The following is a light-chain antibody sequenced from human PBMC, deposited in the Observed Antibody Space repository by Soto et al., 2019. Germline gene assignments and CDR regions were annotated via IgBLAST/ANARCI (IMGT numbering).Light chain of an antibody. J-gene: IGKJ1*01. Sequence: DIQMTQSPSTLSGSVGDRVTITCRASQTISSWLAWYQQKPGKAPKLLIYKASTLESGVPSRFSGNGSGTEFTLTISSLQPDDFATYYCQHYNSYSEAFGQGTKVELK. CDR1: QTISSW. CDR2: KAS. CDR3: QHYNSYSEA. V-gene: IGKV1-5*03.